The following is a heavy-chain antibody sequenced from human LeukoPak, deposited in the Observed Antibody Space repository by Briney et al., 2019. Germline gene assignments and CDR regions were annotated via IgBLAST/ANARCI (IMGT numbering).Heavy chain of an antibody. D-gene: IGHD3-22*01. V-gene: IGHV1-2*02. Sequence: ASVKVSCKASGYTFTGYYMHWVRQAPGQGLEWMGWINPNSGGTNYAQKFQGRVTMTRDTSISTAYMELSRLRSDDTAVYYCARGLHRAGGVVVFDPWGQGTLVTVSS. CDR1: GYTFTGYY. J-gene: IGHJ5*02. CDR3: ARGLHRAGGVVVFDP. CDR2: INPNSGGT.